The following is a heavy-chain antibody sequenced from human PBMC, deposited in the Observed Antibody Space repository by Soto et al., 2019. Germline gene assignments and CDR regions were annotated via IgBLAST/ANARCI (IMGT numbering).Heavy chain of an antibody. J-gene: IGHJ6*02. CDR2: IYYSGST. V-gene: IGHV4-59*01. CDR1: GGSISSYY. D-gene: IGHD3-10*01. Sequence: PSETLSLTCTVSGGSISSYYWSWIRQPPGKGLEWIGYIYYSGSTNYNPSLKSRVTISVDTSKNQFSLKLSSVTAADTAVYYCARFLWFGELFLYGMDVWGQGTTVTVSS. CDR3: ARFLWFGELFLYGMDV.